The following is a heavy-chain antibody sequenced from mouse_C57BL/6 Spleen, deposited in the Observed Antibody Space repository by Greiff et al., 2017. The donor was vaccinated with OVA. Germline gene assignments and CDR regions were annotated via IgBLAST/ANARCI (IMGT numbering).Heavy chain of an antibody. D-gene: IGHD1-1*01. CDR2: IRNKANGYTT. V-gene: IGHV7-3*01. Sequence: EVHLVESGGGLVQPGGSLSLSCAASGFTFTDYYMSWVRQPPGKALEWLGFIRNKANGYTTEYSASVKGRFTISRDNSQSSLYLQMNALRAEDSATYYCASHYYGSSKYFEGWGTGTTVTVSS. J-gene: IGHJ1*03. CDR3: ASHYYGSSKYFEG. CDR1: GFTFTDYY.